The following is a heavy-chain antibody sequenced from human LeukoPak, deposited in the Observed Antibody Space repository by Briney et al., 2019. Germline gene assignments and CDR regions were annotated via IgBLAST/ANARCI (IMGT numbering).Heavy chain of an antibody. CDR2: IDPSDSYT. CDR1: GYIFTSYW. CDR3: AQVMMAFDI. V-gene: IGHV5-10-1*01. J-gene: IGHJ3*02. D-gene: IGHD3-16*01. Sequence: GASLQISCEGSGYIFTSYWISGVRQVPGKGREWMGRIDPSDSYTNYSPSFQGHVTISADKSISTAYLQWSSLKASDTAMYYCAQVMMAFDIWGQGTMVTVSS.